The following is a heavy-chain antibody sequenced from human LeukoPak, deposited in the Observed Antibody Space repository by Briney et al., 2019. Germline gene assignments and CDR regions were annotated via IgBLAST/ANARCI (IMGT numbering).Heavy chain of an antibody. CDR2: INPNSGGT. V-gene: IGHV1-2*02. Sequence: APVKVSCKASGYTFTGYYMHWVRQAPGQGLEWMGWINPNSGGTNYAQKFQGRVTMTRDTSISTAYMELSRLRSDDTAVYYCARGLRAVFGSYYYYYMDVWGKGTTVTVSS. J-gene: IGHJ6*03. CDR3: ARGLRAVFGSYYYYYMDV. CDR1: GYTFTGYY. D-gene: IGHD3-10*02.